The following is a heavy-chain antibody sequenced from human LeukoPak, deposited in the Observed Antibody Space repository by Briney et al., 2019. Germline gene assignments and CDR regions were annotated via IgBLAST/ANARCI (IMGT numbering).Heavy chain of an antibody. CDR1: GGSISNYY. CDR2: IYYSGST. D-gene: IGHD6-19*01. Sequence: SETLSLTCTVSGGSISNYYWSWIRQPPGKGLEWIGYIYYSGSTNYNPSLKSRVTISVDTPKNQFSLKLSSVTAADTAVYYCARVDFGGWYDYWGQGTLVTVSS. J-gene: IGHJ4*02. CDR3: ARVDFGGWYDY. V-gene: IGHV4-59*01.